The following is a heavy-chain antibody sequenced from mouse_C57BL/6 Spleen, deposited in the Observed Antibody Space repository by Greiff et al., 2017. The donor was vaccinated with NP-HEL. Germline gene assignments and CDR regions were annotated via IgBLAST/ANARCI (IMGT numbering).Heavy chain of an antibody. Sequence: EVMLVESGGGLVQPGGSMKLSCVASGFTFSNYWMNWVRQSPEKGLEWVAQIRLKSDNYATHYAESVKGRFTISRDDSKSSVYLQMNNLRAEDTGIYYCTDDYDGFVYWGQGTLVTVSA. J-gene: IGHJ3*01. D-gene: IGHD2-4*01. CDR3: TDDYDGFVY. CDR1: GFTFSNYW. V-gene: IGHV6-3*01. CDR2: IRLKSDNYAT.